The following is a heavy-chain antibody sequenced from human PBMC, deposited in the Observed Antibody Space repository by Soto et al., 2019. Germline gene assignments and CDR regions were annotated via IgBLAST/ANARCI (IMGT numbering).Heavy chain of an antibody. J-gene: IGHJ3*02. D-gene: IGHD3-9*01. Sequence: SETLSLTCTVSGGSISSYYWSWIRQPPGKGLEWIGYIYYSGSTNYNPSLTSRVTISVDTSKNQFSLKLSSVTAADTALYYCARRSRYYYWNDALDIWAQGTKVSVS. CDR3: ARRSRYYYWNDALDI. CDR2: IYYSGST. CDR1: GGSISSYY. V-gene: IGHV4-59*01.